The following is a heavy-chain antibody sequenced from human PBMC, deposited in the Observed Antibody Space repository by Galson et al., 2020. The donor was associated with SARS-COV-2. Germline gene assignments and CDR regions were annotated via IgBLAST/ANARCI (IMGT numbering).Heavy chain of an antibody. V-gene: IGHV4-59*01. D-gene: IGHD2-8*01. J-gene: IGHJ4*02. CDR3: ARGGPGVADY. CDR2: IHHSGST. CDR1: AGSLSSYY. Sequence: SETLSLTCSVSAGSLSSYYWNWIRQPPGKGLEWIGYIHHSGSTSYNPSLKSRVTMSVDTSKNQFFLNLNSVTAADTAVYFCARGGPGVADYWGQGTLVTVSS.